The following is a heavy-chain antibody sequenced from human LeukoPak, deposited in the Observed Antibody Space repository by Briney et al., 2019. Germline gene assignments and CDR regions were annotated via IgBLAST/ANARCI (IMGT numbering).Heavy chain of an antibody. J-gene: IGHJ4*02. V-gene: IGHV3-48*03. CDR1: GFTFSSYE. D-gene: IGHD3-22*01. Sequence: TGGSLRLSCAVSGFTFSSYEMNWVRQARGKGLEWVSYISSSGSTIYYADAVKGRLTNYRDNAKNSLYLQMNSLRDDETAVYYCARGTYYYDSSGYHQDYWGQGTLVTVSS. CDR3: ARGTYYYDSSGYHQDY. CDR2: ISSSGSTI.